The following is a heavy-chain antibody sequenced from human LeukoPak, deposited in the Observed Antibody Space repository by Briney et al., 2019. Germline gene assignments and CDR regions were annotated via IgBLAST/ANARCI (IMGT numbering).Heavy chain of an antibody. Sequence: GASVKVSCKVSGYTLTELSMHWVRQAPGKGLEWMGGLDPEDGETIYAQKFQGRVTMTEDTSTDTAYMELSSLRSEDTAVYYCATDVVSVVSAATTVPTRHKNWFDPWGQGTLVTVSS. J-gene: IGHJ5*02. CDR2: LDPEDGET. D-gene: IGHD2-2*01. V-gene: IGHV1-24*01. CDR1: GYTLTELS. CDR3: ATDVVSVVSAATTVPTRHKNWFDP.